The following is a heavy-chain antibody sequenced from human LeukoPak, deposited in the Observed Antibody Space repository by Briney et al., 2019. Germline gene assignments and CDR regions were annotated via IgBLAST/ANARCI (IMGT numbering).Heavy chain of an antibody. CDR3: ARAPPGYYYDSSGFFPIYGMDV. J-gene: IGHJ6*02. D-gene: IGHD3-22*01. CDR1: GGSFSGYY. Sequence: SETLSLTCAVYGGSFSGYYWSWIRQPPGKGLEWIGEINHSGSTNYNPSLKSRVTISVDTSKNQFSLKLSSVTAADTAVYYCARAPPGYYYDSSGFFPIYGMDVWGQGTTVTVSS. V-gene: IGHV4-34*01. CDR2: INHSGST.